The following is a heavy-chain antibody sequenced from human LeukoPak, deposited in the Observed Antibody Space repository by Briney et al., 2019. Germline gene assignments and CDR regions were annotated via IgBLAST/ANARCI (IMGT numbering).Heavy chain of an antibody. D-gene: IGHD3-22*01. CDR2: ISAYNGNT. Sequence: ASLKVSCKASVYTFTTYGISWVRQAPGQGLEWMGWISAYNGNTNYAQKLQGRVTMTTDTSTSTAYTELRSLRSDDTAVYYCARGGPDSSGYTDQSFGYWGQGTLVTVSS. CDR1: VYTFTTYG. CDR3: ARGGPDSSGYTDQSFGY. J-gene: IGHJ4*02. V-gene: IGHV1-18*01.